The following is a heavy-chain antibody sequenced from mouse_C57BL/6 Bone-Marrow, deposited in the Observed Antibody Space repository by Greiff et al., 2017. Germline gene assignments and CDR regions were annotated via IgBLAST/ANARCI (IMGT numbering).Heavy chain of an antibody. CDR1: GYTFTNYW. Sequence: QVQLKESGAELVRPGTSVKMSCKASGYTFTNYWIGWAKQRPGHGLEWIGDIYPGGGYTNYNEKFKGKATLTVDTSSSTAYMELHSLTSEDSAVYFCARDYGSSYWYFDVWGTGTTVTVSS. CDR3: ARDYGSSYWYFDV. J-gene: IGHJ1*03. D-gene: IGHD1-1*01. V-gene: IGHV1-63*01. CDR2: IYPGGGYT.